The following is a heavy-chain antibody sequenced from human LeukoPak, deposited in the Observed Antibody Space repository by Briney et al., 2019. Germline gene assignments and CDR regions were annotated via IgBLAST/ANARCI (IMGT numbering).Heavy chain of an antibody. CDR1: GGTFTSST. CDR2: IIPILGIA. J-gene: IGHJ4*02. CDR3: AREYSPYNFDY. V-gene: IGHV1-69*04. Sequence: SVKVSCKASGGTFTSSTISWVREAPGQGLEWMGRIIPILGIANYAQKFQGRVTITADKSTSTAYMELSSLRSEDTAVYYCAREYSPYNFDYWGQGTLVTVSS. D-gene: IGHD6-13*01.